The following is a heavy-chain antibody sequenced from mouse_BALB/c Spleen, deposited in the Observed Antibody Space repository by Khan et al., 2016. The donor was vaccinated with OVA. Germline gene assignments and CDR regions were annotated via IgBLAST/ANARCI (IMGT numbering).Heavy chain of an antibody. CDR1: GYSFTGYT. Sequence: DVKLQESGPELVKPGASMKMSCKASGYSFTGYTMNWVKQSHVKNLEWIGLINPYNGGTAYNQKFRGKATFTVDKSSNTAYMELLSLTSEDSAVYYGVRSASYGDYVEAWFAYWGQGTLVTVSA. V-gene: IGHV1-37*01. D-gene: IGHD2-13*01. J-gene: IGHJ3*01. CDR2: INPYNGGT. CDR3: VRSASYGDYVEAWFAY.